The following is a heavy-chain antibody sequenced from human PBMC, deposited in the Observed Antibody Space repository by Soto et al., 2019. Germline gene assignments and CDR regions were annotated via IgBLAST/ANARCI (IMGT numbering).Heavy chain of an antibody. J-gene: IGHJ4*02. Sequence: PGGSLSLSCAASGFTFSSYWMHWVRQAPGKGLVWVSRINSDGSTTSYADSVKGRFTISRDNAKNTLYLQMNSLRAEDTAVYYCARVGIGVYHFDYWGQGTLVTVSS. CDR3: ARVGIGVYHFDY. CDR2: INSDGSTT. CDR1: GFTFSSYW. V-gene: IGHV3-74*01. D-gene: IGHD3-16*01.